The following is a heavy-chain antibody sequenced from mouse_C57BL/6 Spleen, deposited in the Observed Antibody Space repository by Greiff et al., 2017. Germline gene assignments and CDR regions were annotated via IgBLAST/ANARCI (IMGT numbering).Heavy chain of an antibody. D-gene: IGHD2-10*02. J-gene: IGHJ1*03. Sequence: VQLKESGEGLVKPGGSLKLSCAASGFTFSSYAMSWVRQTPEKRLEWVAYICSGGGYTYYAATVKGRFTISRDNARNTLYLQMSSLKSEDTAMYYCTREYRHPKYVDVWGTGTTVTVSS. CDR1: GFTFSSYA. V-gene: IGHV5-9-1*02. CDR2: ICSGGGYT. CDR3: TREYRHPKYVDV.